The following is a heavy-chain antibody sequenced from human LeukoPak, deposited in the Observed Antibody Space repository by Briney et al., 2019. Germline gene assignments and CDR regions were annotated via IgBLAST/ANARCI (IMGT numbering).Heavy chain of an antibody. CDR1: GGTLSTYA. V-gene: IGHV1-69*11. CDR3: ATYTKDFGDRPRWFDP. D-gene: IGHD4/OR15-4a*01. CDR2: IIPILGTA. Sequence: ASVKVSCKASGGTLSTYAINWVRQAPGQGLEWMERIIPILGTATHAQNFQGRVTITTDESTNTAYMELSSLRSEDSAVYYCATYTKDFGDRPRWFDPWGQGTLVTVSS. J-gene: IGHJ5*02.